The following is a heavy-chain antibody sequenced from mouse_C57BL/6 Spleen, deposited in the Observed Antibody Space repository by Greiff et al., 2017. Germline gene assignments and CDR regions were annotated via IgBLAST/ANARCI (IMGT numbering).Heavy chain of an antibody. V-gene: IGHV7-3*01. Sequence: EVKLMESGGGLVQPGGSLSLSCAASGFTFTDYYMSWVRQPPGKALEWLGFIRNKANGYTTEYNASVKVRFTISRDNSQSILYLLMNALRAEDSATYSCARYSGGGYFDYWGQGTTLTVSS. CDR3: ARYSGGGYFDY. CDR2: IRNKANGYTT. CDR1: GFTFTDYY. J-gene: IGHJ2*01.